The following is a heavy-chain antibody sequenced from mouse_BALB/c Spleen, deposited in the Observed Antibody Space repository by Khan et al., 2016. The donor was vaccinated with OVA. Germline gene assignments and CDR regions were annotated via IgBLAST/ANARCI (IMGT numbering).Heavy chain of an antibody. Sequence: EVELVESGGGLVQPGGSRTLSCAASGITFSSFGMHWVRQAPETGLEWVAYISSGSTTVYYADTVKGRFTISRDNPKNTLFLQMTSLRSEDTAMYYCARGGYYGFDYWCQGTTLTVSS. V-gene: IGHV5-17*02. J-gene: IGHJ2*01. CDR2: ISSGSTTV. D-gene: IGHD1-1*01. CDR3: ARGGYYGFDY. CDR1: GITFSSFG.